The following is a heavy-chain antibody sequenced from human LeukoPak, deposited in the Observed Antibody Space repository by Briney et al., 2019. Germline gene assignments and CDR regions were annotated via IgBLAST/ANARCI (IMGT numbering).Heavy chain of an antibody. J-gene: IGHJ4*02. CDR2: IKQDGSEK. V-gene: IGHV3-7*01. CDR1: GFTFSIYW. CDR3: ASRIATAGSVDY. D-gene: IGHD6-13*01. Sequence: GGSLRLSCAASGFTFSIYWMTWVRQAPGKGLEWVANIKQDGSEKYYVDSVKGRFTISRDNAKNSLYLQTNSLRAEDTAVYYCASRIATAGSVDYWGQGTLVTVSS.